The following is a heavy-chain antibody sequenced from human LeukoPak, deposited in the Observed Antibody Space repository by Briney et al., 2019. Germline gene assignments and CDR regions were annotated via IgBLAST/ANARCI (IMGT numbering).Heavy chain of an antibody. D-gene: IGHD6-19*01. CDR2: IYSGGST. V-gene: IGHV3-53*01. CDR1: GFTVSSYY. CDR3: AKDLGIAVAYDAFDI. Sequence: GGSLRLSCVASGFTVSSYYVSWVRQAPGKGLEWVSVIYSGGSTYYADSVEGRFTVSRDNSKNTLYLQMNSLRAEDTAVYYCAKDLGIAVAYDAFDIWGQGTMVTVSS. J-gene: IGHJ3*02.